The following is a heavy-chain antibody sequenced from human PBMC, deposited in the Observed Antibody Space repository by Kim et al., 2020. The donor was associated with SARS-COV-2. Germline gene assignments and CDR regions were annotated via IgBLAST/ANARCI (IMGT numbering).Heavy chain of an antibody. J-gene: IGHJ4*02. D-gene: IGHD6-19*01. CDR3: AKESGIHSSGDQFDY. V-gene: IGHV3-23*01. Sequence: DSGKGRFTISRDSSKNTLYLQVSSLGAEDTAIYYCAKESGIHSSGDQFDYWGQGTLVTVSS.